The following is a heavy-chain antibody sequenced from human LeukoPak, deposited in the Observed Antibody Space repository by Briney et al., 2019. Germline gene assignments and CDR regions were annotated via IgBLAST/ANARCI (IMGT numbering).Heavy chain of an antibody. Sequence: SETLSLTCAVYGGSFSGCYWSWIRQPPGKGLEWIGEINHSGSTNYNPSLKSRVTISVDTSKNQFSLKLSSVTAADTAVYYCARQRKDVDTAMVTMGFDYWGQGTLVTVSS. CDR1: GGSFSGCY. D-gene: IGHD5-18*01. CDR3: ARQRKDVDTAMVTMGFDY. V-gene: IGHV4-34*01. CDR2: INHSGST. J-gene: IGHJ4*02.